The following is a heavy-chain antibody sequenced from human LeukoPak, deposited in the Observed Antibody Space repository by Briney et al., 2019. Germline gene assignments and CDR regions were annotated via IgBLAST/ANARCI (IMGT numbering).Heavy chain of an antibody. D-gene: IGHD6-19*01. CDR2: ISSRGSTI. CDR1: GFTFSSYE. CDR3: ARDQEGPGGWYY. J-gene: IGHJ4*02. Sequence: GGSLRLSCAASGFTFSSYEMNWVRPAPGKGLEWGSYISSRGSTIYYADSVKGRFTISRDNAKNSLYLQMNSLRAEDTAVYYCARDQEGPGGWYYWGQGNLVTVSS. V-gene: IGHV3-48*03.